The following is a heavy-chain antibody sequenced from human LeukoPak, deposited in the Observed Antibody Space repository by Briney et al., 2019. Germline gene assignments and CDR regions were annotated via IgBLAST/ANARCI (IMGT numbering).Heavy chain of an antibody. V-gene: IGHV3-53*01. Sequence: GGSLRLSCAASGFTVSSNYMSWVRQAPGKGLEWVPVIYSGGSTYYADSVKGRFTISRDNSKNTLYLQMNSLRAEDTAVYYCARRTFQRATKNYYYYGMDVWGQGTTVTVSS. CDR2: IYSGGST. D-gene: IGHD1-26*01. CDR3: ARRTFQRATKNYYYYGMDV. J-gene: IGHJ6*02. CDR1: GFTVSSNY.